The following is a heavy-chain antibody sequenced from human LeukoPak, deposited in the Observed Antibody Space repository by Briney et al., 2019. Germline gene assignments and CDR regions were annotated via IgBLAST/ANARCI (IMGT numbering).Heavy chain of an antibody. Sequence: GGSLRLSCAASGFTFSSYGMHWVRQAPGKGLEWVAFIRYDGSNKYYADSVKGRFTISRDNSKNTLYLQMNSLRAEDTAVYYCAKDSGNYDFWSGSMYAFDYWGQGTLVTVSS. V-gene: IGHV3-30*02. CDR2: IRYDGSNK. J-gene: IGHJ4*02. CDR3: AKDSGNYDFWSGSMYAFDY. CDR1: GFTFSSYG. D-gene: IGHD3-3*01.